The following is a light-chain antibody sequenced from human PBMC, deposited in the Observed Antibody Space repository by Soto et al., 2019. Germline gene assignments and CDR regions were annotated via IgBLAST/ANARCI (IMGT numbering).Light chain of an antibody. CDR1: QSVSSY. CDR3: QQYGSSPQT. V-gene: IGKV3-20*01. Sequence: EIVLTQFPATLSLSPGDGATLSCRASQSVSSYLAWYQQKPGQAPRLLIYGASSRATGIPDRFSGSGSGTDFTLTISRLEPEDFAVYYCQQYGSSPQTFGQGTKVDIK. CDR2: GAS. J-gene: IGKJ1*01.